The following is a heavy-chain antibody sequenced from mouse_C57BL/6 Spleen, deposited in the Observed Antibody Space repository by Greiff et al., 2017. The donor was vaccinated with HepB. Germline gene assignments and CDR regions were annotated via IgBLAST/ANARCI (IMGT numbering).Heavy chain of an antibody. CDR2: ISSGSSTI. CDR1: LFTFRDSG. Sequence: EVKLVESGGGLVNPVWSLKLSCAASLFTFRDSGMHSVRQSPEKGLEWVAYISSGSSTIYYADTVKGRFTIFRDNAKNTLFLQMTSLRSEGTAMYYWARHLAGTSGAMEHWGEGASVTVSS. D-gene: IGHD6-1*01. V-gene: IGHV5-17*01. CDR3: ARHLAGTSGAMEH. J-gene: IGHJ4*01.